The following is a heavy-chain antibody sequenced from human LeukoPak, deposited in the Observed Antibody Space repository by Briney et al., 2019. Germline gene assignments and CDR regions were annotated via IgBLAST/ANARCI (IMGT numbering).Heavy chain of an antibody. D-gene: IGHD3-22*01. CDR2: ISYDGSNK. CDR1: GFTFSSYG. V-gene: IGHV3-30*03. J-gene: IGHJ3*02. CDR3: ARWLLYDAFDI. Sequence: PGRSLRLSCAASGFTFSSYGMHWVRQAPGKGLEWVAVISYDGSNKYYADSVKGRFTISRDNSKNTLYLQMNSLRAEDTAVYYCARWLLYDAFDIWGQGTMVTVSS.